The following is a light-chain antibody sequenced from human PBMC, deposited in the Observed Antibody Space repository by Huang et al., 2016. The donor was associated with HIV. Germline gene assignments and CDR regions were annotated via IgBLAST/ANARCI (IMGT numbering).Light chain of an antibody. J-gene: IGKJ2*01. CDR3: QQTFAAPPEDT. CDR2: GAS. Sequence: DIEMTQSPSSLSASVGDRVTISCRAGQNINTYLSWCQQKPGEAPNLLVYGASNLHIGVPLRFRGAGSGTYFTLTITSLQPEDFGTYFCQQTFAAPPEDTFGQGTKLQI. CDR1: QNINTY. V-gene: IGKV1-39*01.